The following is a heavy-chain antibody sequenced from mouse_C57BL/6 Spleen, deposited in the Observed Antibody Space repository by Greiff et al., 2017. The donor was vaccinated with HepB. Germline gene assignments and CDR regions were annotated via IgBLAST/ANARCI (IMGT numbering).Heavy chain of an antibody. CDR2: ISSGSSTI. V-gene: IGHV5-17*01. Sequence: DVMLVESGGGLVKPGGSLKLSCAASGFTFSDYGMHWVRQAPEKGLEWVAYISSGSSTIYYADTVKGRFTISRDNAKNTLFLQMTSLRSEDTAMYYCAREIYDGYYGWFAYWGQGTLVTVSA. D-gene: IGHD2-3*01. CDR1: GFTFSDYG. CDR3: AREIYDGYYGWFAY. J-gene: IGHJ3*01.